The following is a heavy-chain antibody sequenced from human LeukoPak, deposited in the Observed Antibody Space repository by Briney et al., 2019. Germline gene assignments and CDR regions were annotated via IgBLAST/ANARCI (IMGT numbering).Heavy chain of an antibody. D-gene: IGHD3-3*01. CDR1: GFTFSSYA. CDR3: ARDRAVFGVVIYLGNSDY. Sequence: GGSLRLSCAASGFTFSSYAMHWVRQAPGEGLEWVAVISYDGSNKYYADSVKGRFTISRDNSKNTLYLQMNSLRAEDTAVYYCARDRAVFGVVIYLGNSDYWGQGTLVTVSS. V-gene: IGHV3-30-3*01. CDR2: ISYDGSNK. J-gene: IGHJ4*02.